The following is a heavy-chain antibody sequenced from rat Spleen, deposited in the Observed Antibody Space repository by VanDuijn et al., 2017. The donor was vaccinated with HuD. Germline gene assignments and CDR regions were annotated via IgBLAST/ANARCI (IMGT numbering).Heavy chain of an antibody. Sequence: EVQLVESGGGLVQPGRSLKLSCVASGFTFNNYWMTWIRQPPGKAPEWLGVIRDKDDGSTTEYNPSVKGRFTISRDNIQNILYLQMNTLRVEDTAIYYCARWQQLRFAYWGQGTLVTVSS. V-gene: IGHV7-7*01. CDR3: ARWQQLRFAY. J-gene: IGHJ3*01. D-gene: IGHD1-10*01. CDR2: IRDKDDGSTT. CDR1: GFTFNNYW.